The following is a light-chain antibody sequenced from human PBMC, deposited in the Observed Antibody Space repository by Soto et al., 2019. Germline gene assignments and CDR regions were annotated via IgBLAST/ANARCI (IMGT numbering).Light chain of an antibody. Sequence: DIQMTQSPSTLSGSVGDRVTITCRASQTISSWLAWYQQKPGKAPKLLIYTASTLQSGVPSRFGGSGSGTDYTLTISSLQPEDFATYYCQQFSNYPITFGQGTRLEI. CDR3: QQFSNYPIT. J-gene: IGKJ5*01. V-gene: IGKV1-5*01. CDR1: QTISSW. CDR2: TAS.